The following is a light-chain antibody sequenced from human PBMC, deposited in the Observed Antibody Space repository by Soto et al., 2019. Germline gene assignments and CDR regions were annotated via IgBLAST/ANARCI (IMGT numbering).Light chain of an antibody. CDR2: DSS. J-gene: IGKJ1*01. CDR1: QSIGGW. V-gene: IGKV1-5*01. CDR3: QQYKNLWA. Sequence: GARVTITFRASQSIGGWLAWYQQKPGKAPKLLIYDSSSLESGTPSRFSGSASGTEFTLTISSLQPEDSASYYCQQYKNLWAFGQGTKVDI.